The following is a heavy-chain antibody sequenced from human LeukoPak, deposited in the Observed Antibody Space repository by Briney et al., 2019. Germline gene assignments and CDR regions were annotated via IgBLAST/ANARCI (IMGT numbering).Heavy chain of an antibody. CDR3: ARGDYYESGL. Sequence: SETLSLTCAVSGGSISSYCWRWIRQPPGKGLEWVGFIYYSGSTNYNPSLKSRITISVDTSKNQFSMKLSSVTAADTAVYYCARGDYYESGLWGQGTLVTVSS. CDR1: GGSISSYC. V-gene: IGHV4-59*01. D-gene: IGHD3-22*01. J-gene: IGHJ4*02. CDR2: IYYSGST.